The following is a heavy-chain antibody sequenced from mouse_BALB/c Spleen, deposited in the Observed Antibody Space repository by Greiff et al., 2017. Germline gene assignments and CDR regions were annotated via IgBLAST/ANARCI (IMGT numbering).Heavy chain of an antibody. CDR1: GFTFSSFG. D-gene: IGHD2-4*01. Sequence: EVKLMESGGGLVQPGGSRKLSCAASGFTFSSFGMHWVRQAPEKGLEWVAYISSGSSTIYYADTVKGRFTISRDNPKNTLFLQMTSLRSEDTAMYYCARGSTMITTVDYWGQGTTLTVSS. J-gene: IGHJ2*01. CDR3: ARGSTMITTVDY. V-gene: IGHV5-17*02. CDR2: ISSGSSTI.